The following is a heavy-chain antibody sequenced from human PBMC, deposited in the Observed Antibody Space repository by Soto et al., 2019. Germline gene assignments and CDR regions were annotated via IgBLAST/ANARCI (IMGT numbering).Heavy chain of an antibody. Sequence: SETLSLTCTVSGGSISSGGYYWSWIRQHPGKGLEWIGYIYYSGSTYYNPSLKSRVTISVDTSKNQFSLKLSSVTAADTAVYYCARGEVVGVPAAISPHDAFDIWGQGTTVTVSS. J-gene: IGHJ3*02. CDR1: GGSISSGGYY. V-gene: IGHV4-31*03. D-gene: IGHD2-2*02. CDR3: ARGEVVGVPAAISPHDAFDI. CDR2: IYYSGST.